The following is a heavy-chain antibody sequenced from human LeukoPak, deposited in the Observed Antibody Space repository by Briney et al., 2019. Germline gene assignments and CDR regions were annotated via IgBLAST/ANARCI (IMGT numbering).Heavy chain of an antibody. V-gene: IGHV3-23*01. D-gene: IGHD2-21*02. CDR3: AKDPPGCGGDCYHDY. J-gene: IGHJ4*02. CDR1: GFTFTSYA. CDR2: ISGSAGRT. Sequence: PGGSLRLSCAASGFTFTSYAMSWVRQTPGKGLEWVSTISGSAGRTYYADSVKGRFTISRDNSKNTLYLQMNSLRAEDTAVYYCAKDPPGCGGDCYHDYWGQGTLVTVSS.